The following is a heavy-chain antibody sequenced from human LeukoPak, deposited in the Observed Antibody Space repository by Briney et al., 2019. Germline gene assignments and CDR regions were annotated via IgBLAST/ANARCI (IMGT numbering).Heavy chain of an antibody. CDR2: ISSSSSYI. V-gene: IGHV3-21*01. CDR3: ARSGYSSGWYPEYFQH. Sequence: TGGSLRLSCAASGFTFSSYSMNWVRQAPGKGLEWVSSISSSSSYIYYADSVKGRFTISRDNAKNSLYLQMNSLRAEGTAVYYCARSGYSSGWYPEYFQHWGQGTLVTVSS. CDR1: GFTFSSYS. J-gene: IGHJ1*01. D-gene: IGHD6-19*01.